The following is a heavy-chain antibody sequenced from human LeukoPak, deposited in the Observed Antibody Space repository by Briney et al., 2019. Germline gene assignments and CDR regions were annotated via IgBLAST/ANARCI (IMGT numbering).Heavy chain of an antibody. J-gene: IGHJ4*02. D-gene: IGHD3-10*01. CDR2: IRNDGSNK. CDR1: GFTFSSYG. CDR3: AKNLDYYNAGSPSNIPY. V-gene: IGHV3-30*02. Sequence: QPGGSLRLSCVGSGFTFSSYGMHWVRQAPGKGLEWVAFIRNDGSNKYYADSVKGRFTISRDNSENTLFLQMNSLRGDDTAVYYCAKNLDYYNAGSPSNIPYWGQGTLVTVSS.